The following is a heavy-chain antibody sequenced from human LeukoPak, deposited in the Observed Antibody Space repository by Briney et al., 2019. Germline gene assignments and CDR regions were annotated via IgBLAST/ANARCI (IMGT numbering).Heavy chain of an antibody. Sequence: PGGSLRLSCAASGITVSSNYTSWVRQAPGKGLEWVSVIYSGGSTYYADSVKGRFTISRDNSKNTLYLQMNSLRAEDTAVYYCARGSPFNWFDPWGQGTLVTVPS. J-gene: IGHJ5*02. CDR2: IYSGGST. V-gene: IGHV3-53*01. CDR3: ARGSPFNWFDP. CDR1: GITVSSNY.